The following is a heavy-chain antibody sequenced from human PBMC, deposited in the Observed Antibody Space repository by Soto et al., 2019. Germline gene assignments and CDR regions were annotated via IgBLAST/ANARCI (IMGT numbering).Heavy chain of an antibody. Sequence: SETLSLTCRVSGYFISSSHWWGWIRQPPGKGLEWIGHINYSGSFYHDPSLKSRVTMSLDTSKHQFSLRLSSVTAVDTAVYYCARGRGYSYDLDPWGQGTLVTVSS. D-gene: IGHD5-18*01. J-gene: IGHJ5*02. V-gene: IGHV4-28*05. CDR2: INYSGSF. CDR1: GYFISSSHW. CDR3: ARGRGYSYDLDP.